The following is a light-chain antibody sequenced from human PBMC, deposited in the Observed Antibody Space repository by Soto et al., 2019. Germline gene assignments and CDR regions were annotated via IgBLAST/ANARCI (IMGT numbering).Light chain of an antibody. CDR1: QSVSSY. Sequence: ETVLTQSPATLSLSPGERATLSCRASQSVSSYLEWFQQKPGQAPRLLIYDASNRATGIPARFSGSGSGTDFTLTISSLEPEDFAVYYCLQRSNWPPTVGQGTDLEIK. CDR3: LQRSNWPPT. CDR2: DAS. J-gene: IGKJ2*01. V-gene: IGKV3-11*01.